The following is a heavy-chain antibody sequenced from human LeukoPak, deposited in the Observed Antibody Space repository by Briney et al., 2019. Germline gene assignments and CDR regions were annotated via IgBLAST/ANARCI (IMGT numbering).Heavy chain of an antibody. CDR2: VNHSGST. CDR1: GGSFSGYY. D-gene: IGHD6-13*01. J-gene: IGHJ6*02. Sequence: SETLSLTCAVYGGSFSGYYWSWIRQPPGKGLEWIGEVNHSGSTNYNPSLKSRVTISVDTSKNQFSLKLSSVTAADTAVYYCARGRGQQLVRCYYYYGMDVWGQGTTVTVSS. CDR3: ARGRGQQLVRCYYYYGMDV. V-gene: IGHV4-34*01.